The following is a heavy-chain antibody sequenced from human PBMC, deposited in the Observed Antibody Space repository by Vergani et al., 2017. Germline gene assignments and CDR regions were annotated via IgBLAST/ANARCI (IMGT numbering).Heavy chain of an antibody. D-gene: IGHD2-15*01. Sequence: EVHLEESGGGLVQPGGSLRLSCAASGFTFGDYYMAWIRLAPGKGLDWEASIKRDGTETLYVDSVKGRFTISRDNAKTTLYLQMNSLRDEDRGVYYCARISGGSAPYLHYWGQGTLVTVAS. CDR1: GFTFGDYY. V-gene: IGHV3-7*01. CDR2: IKRDGTET. CDR3: ARISGGSAPYLHY. J-gene: IGHJ1*01.